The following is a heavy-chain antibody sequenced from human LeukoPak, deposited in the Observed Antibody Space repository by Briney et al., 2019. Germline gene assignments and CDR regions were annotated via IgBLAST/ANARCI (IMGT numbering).Heavy chain of an antibody. V-gene: IGHV3-48*01. J-gene: IGHJ6*03. Sequence: GGSLRLSCAASGFTFSSYSMNWVRQALGKGLEWISYISSSSSTIDYADSVKGRFTISRDNAKNSLYLQMNSLRAEDTAVYYCARDPRSSTSYQYYYMDVWGKGTTVTVSS. CDR3: ARDPRSSTSYQYYYMDV. D-gene: IGHD2-2*01. CDR2: ISSSSSTI. CDR1: GFTFSSYS.